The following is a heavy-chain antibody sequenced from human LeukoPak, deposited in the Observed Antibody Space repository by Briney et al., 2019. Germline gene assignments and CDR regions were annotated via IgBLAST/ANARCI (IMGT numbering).Heavy chain of an antibody. CDR2: MFYSGST. Sequence: PSETLSLTCTVSGGSISSSSYYWGWIRQPPGKGLEWIGSMFYSGSTYYNPSLKSRVTISVDKSKNQFSLKLSSVTAADTAVYYCARSSSTRLGDYYYYMDVWGKGTTVTVSS. D-gene: IGHD2-2*01. V-gene: IGHV4-39*07. J-gene: IGHJ6*03. CDR3: ARSSSTRLGDYYYYMDV. CDR1: GGSISSSSYY.